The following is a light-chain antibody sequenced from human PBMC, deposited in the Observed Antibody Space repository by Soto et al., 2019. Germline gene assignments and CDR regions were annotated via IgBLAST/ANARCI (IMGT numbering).Light chain of an antibody. CDR2: WAS. J-gene: IGKJ4*01. CDR3: HQYYTTHLT. V-gene: IGKV4-1*01. CDR1: QSVFYSSNNKNY. Sequence: DIVMTQSPDSLAVSLGERATINCKSSQSVFYSSNNKNYLAWYQQKPGRPPKLLIYWASTRESGVPDRFSGRGSGTDFTLTISGLQAEDVAVYYCHQYYTTHLTCGGGSKVEIK.